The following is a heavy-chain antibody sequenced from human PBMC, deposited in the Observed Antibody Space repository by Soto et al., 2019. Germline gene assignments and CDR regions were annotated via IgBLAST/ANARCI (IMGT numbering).Heavy chain of an antibody. Sequence: GGSMRLSCSASVFTFSSYSMSWVRQAPGKGLEWVSAISGSGGSTYYADSVKGRFTISRDNSKNTLYLQMNSLRAEDTAVYYCAKDLGDSFQWGQGTLVTVS. CDR2: ISGSGGST. J-gene: IGHJ4*02. V-gene: IGHV3-23*01. CDR1: VFTFSSYS. D-gene: IGHD4-4*01. CDR3: AKDLGDSFQ.